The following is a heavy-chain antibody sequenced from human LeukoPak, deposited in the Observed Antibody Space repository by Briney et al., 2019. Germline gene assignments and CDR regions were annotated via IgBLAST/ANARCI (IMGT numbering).Heavy chain of an antibody. CDR1: GFIFDDYA. CDR2: IWYGGSNK. CDR3: AKDSTAAGSPDY. J-gene: IGHJ4*02. Sequence: PGRSLRLSCAVSGFIFDDYAMHWVRQAPGKGLEWVAVIWYGGSNKYYADSVKGRFTISRDNSKNTLYLQMNSLRAEDTAVYYCAKDSTAAGSPDYWGQGTLVTVSS. D-gene: IGHD6-13*01. V-gene: IGHV3-30*18.